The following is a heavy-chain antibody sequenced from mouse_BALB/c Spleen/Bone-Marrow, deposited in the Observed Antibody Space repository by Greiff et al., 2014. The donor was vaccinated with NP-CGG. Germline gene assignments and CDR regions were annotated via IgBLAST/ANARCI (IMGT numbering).Heavy chain of an antibody. V-gene: IGHV1-87*01. J-gene: IGHJ3*01. CDR2: IYPGDGDT. CDR1: GYTFTSYW. CDR3: ARGWDWFAY. D-gene: IGHD4-1*01. Sequence: QVQLKESGAELARPGASVKLSCKASGYTFTSYWMQWVKQRPGQGLEWIGAIYPGDGDTRYTQKFKGKATLTADKSSSTAYMQLWSLASVDSAVYYWARGWDWFAYWGQGTLVTVSA.